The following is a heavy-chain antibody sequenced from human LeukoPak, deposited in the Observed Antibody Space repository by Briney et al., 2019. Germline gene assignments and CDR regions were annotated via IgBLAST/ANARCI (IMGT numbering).Heavy chain of an antibody. CDR3: ARGGVDHYGSRTYYLMYYFDH. J-gene: IGHJ4*02. CDR2: IRGSGGVT. CDR1: GFTFITYG. Sequence: GGSLRLSCAASGFTFITYGMSWGREAPGKGLEWVSRIRGSGGVTYSADSVKGRFTVSRDDPHNTLYLQMNSVRAEDTGVYFCARGGVDHYGSRTYYLMYYFDHWGQGALVTVSS. V-gene: IGHV3-23*01. D-gene: IGHD3-10*01.